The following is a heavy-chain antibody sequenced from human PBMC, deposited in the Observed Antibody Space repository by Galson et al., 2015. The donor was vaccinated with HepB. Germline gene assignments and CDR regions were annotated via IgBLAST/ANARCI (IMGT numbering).Heavy chain of an antibody. CDR2: ISYDGSNK. Sequence: SLRLSCAASGFTFSSYAMHWVRQAPGKGLEWVAVISYDGSNKYYADSVKGRFTISRDNSKNTLYLQMNSLRAEGTAVYYCARAHKGSDVHWFDPWGQGTLVTVSS. J-gene: IGHJ5*02. D-gene: IGHD2-21*02. CDR3: ARAHKGSDVHWFDP. CDR1: GFTFSSYA. V-gene: IGHV3-30*04.